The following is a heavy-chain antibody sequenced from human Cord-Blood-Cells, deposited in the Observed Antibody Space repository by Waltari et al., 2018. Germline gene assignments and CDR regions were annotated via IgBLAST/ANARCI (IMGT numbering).Heavy chain of an antibody. CDR3: ARVGGSGSYNWFDP. V-gene: IGHV3-53*01. CDR1: GFTVSRNY. J-gene: IGHJ5*02. CDR2: IYSGGST. D-gene: IGHD3-10*01. Sequence: EVQLVESGGGLIQPGGSLRLSCAASGFTVSRNYMRWLRQAPGKGLEWVSVIYSGGSTYYADSVKGRFTISRDNSKNTLYLQMNSLRAEDTAVYYCARVGGSGSYNWFDPWGQGTLVTVSS.